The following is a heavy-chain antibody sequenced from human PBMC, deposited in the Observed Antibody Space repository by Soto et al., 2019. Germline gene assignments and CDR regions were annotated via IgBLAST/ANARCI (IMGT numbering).Heavy chain of an antibody. CDR2: IYPGDSDT. Sequence: GESLKISCKASGFSFTTYCIGWVRQMPGKGLEWLGLIYPGDSDTRYSPSFQGQVTISADQSISAAYLQWSSLKASDTAMYYCARRLALAFGCYYVDYWGHGTLVTVSS. V-gene: IGHV5-51*01. CDR1: GFSFTTYC. J-gene: IGHJ4*01. CDR3: ARRLALAFGCYYVDY. D-gene: IGHD3-10*01.